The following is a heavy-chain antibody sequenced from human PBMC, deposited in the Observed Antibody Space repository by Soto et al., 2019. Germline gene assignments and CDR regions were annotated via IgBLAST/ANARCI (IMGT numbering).Heavy chain of an antibody. CDR3: ARDRSGSYWDFDY. Sequence: ASVKVSCKASGYTFTNYNINWVRQAPGQGLEWMGWISTYNGYANYAQKVQGRVTMTTDTSTSTAYMELRSLRSDDTAVYYCARDRSGSYWDFDYWGQGILVTVSS. J-gene: IGHJ4*02. CDR2: ISTYNGYA. CDR1: GYTFTNYN. V-gene: IGHV1-18*01. D-gene: IGHD1-26*01.